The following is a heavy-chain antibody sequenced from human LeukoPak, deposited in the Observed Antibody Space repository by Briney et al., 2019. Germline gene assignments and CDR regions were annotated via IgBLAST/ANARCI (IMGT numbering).Heavy chain of an antibody. CDR3: ARDVWFGELPPSYFDY. D-gene: IGHD3-10*01. CDR1: GGSISSGDYY. V-gene: IGHV4-30-4*01. Sequence: PSETLSLTCTVSGGSISSGDYYWSWIRQPPGKGLEWIGYIYYSGSTHYNPSLKSRVTISVDTSKNQFSLKLSSVTAADTAVYYCARDVWFGELPPSYFDYWGQGTLVTVSS. J-gene: IGHJ4*02. CDR2: IYYSGST.